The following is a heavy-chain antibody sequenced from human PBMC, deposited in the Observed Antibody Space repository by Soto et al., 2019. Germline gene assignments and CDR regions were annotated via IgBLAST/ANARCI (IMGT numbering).Heavy chain of an antibody. J-gene: IGHJ6*02. V-gene: IGHV3-23*01. Sequence: GGSLRLSCAASGFAFSSYAMSWVRQAPGKGLEWVSAISGSGGSTYYADSVKGRFTISRDNSKNTLYLQMNSLRAEDTAVYYCAKAIVVVTAATGYYYGMDVWGQGTTVTVSS. CDR1: GFAFSSYA. CDR2: ISGSGGST. D-gene: IGHD2-21*02. CDR3: AKAIVVVTAATGYYYGMDV.